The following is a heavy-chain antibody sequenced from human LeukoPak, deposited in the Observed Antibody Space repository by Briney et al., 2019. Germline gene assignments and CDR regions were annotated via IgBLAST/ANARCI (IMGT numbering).Heavy chain of an antibody. V-gene: IGHV4-59*01. Sequence: SETLSLTCTVSGGSISSYYWSWIRQPPGKGLEWIGYIYYSGSTNYNPSLKSRVTISVDTSKNQFSLKLSSVTAADTAVYYCARDRVSYDSSGLDAFDIWGQGTMVTVSS. J-gene: IGHJ3*02. D-gene: IGHD3-22*01. CDR3: ARDRVSYDSSGLDAFDI. CDR1: GGSISSYY. CDR2: IYYSGST.